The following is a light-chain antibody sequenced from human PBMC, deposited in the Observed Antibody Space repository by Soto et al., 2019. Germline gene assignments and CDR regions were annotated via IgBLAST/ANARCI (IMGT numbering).Light chain of an antibody. CDR3: QQRSNWAIT. J-gene: IGKJ5*01. CDR1: QRVSSQ. V-gene: IGKV3-11*01. CDR2: GAS. Sequence: ETVMTQSPVTRSLSPGDTATLSCRASQRVSSQLAWYQQKPGQAPRLLIYGASNRATGIPARFSGIGSGTDFTLTLSSLENEDYAVYYGQQRSNWAITFGQGTRLEIK.